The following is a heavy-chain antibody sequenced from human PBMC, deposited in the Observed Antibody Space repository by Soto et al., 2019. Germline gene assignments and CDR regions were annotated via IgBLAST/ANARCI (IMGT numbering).Heavy chain of an antibody. CDR2: ISSNSATI. CDR3: VKDMKWGGMTTIHYFDS. Sequence: EVQLVESGGGLVQPGRSLRLSCVASGFIADDYAMHWVRQAPGKGLEWVSGISSNSATINYAESVKGRFTISRDNAKISLFLQMNSLSPEDTAFYYCVKDMKWGGMTTIHYFDSWGQGTLVTVSS. D-gene: IGHD4-17*01. CDR1: GFIADDYA. J-gene: IGHJ4*02. V-gene: IGHV3-9*02.